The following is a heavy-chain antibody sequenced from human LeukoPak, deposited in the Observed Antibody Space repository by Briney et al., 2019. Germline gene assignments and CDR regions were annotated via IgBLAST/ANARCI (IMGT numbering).Heavy chain of an antibody. Sequence: ASVNVSSLTSGYSFTNYGITWVRQAPGQGLEWMGWISGYNSKPFYAQNFQGRVTMTTDTSTSTVYMEVRSLRSDDTAVYYCARQGLRGIAARRGTRDYMDVWGKGTTVIVSS. D-gene: IGHD6-6*01. J-gene: IGHJ6*03. CDR1: GYSFTNYG. V-gene: IGHV1-18*01. CDR2: ISGYNSKP. CDR3: ARQGLRGIAARRGTRDYMDV.